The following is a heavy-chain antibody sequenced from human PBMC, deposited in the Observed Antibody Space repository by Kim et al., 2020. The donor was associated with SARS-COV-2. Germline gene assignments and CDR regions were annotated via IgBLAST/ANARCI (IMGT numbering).Heavy chain of an antibody. CDR2: IYYSGST. Sequence: SETLSLTCTVSGGSISSGGYYWSWIRQHPGKGLEWIGYIYYSGSTYYNPSLKSRVTISVDTSKNQFSLKLSSVTAADTAVYYCARALPYSSSGRQYYFDYWGQGTLVTISS. CDR3: ARALPYSSSGRQYYFDY. CDR1: GGSISSGGYY. D-gene: IGHD6-6*01. J-gene: IGHJ4*02. V-gene: IGHV4-31*03.